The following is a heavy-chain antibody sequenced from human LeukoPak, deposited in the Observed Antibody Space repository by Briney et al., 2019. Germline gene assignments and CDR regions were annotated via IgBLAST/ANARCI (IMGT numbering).Heavy chain of an antibody. V-gene: IGHV4-59*01. J-gene: IGHJ6*03. D-gene: IGHD6-13*01. Sequence: PSETLSLTCAVYGGSFSGYYWSWIRQPPGKGLEWIGYIDHTGITNYNPSLNSRVTISRDTSKNHFSLELSSATAADTAVYFCARGRVSSSTWCSTYYYYFYMDVWGKGTTVTVSS. CDR1: GGSFSGYY. CDR3: ARGRVSSSTWCSTYYYYFYMDV. CDR2: IDHTGIT.